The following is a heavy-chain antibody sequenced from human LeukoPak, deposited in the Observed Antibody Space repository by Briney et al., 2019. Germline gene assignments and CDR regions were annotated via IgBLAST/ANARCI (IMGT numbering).Heavy chain of an antibody. Sequence: PGGSLRLSCAASGFTFSSYAMSWVRQAPGKGLEWVSAISGSGGSTYYADSVKGRFTISRDNSKNTLYLQMYSLRAEDTAVYYCAKAITGNYYDSSGYYYFDYWGQGTLVTVSS. V-gene: IGHV3-23*01. CDR2: ISGSGGST. CDR1: GFTFSSYA. D-gene: IGHD3-22*01. J-gene: IGHJ4*02. CDR3: AKAITGNYYDSSGYYYFDY.